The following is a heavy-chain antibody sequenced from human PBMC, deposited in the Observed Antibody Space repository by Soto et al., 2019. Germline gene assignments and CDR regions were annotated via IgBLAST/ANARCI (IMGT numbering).Heavy chain of an antibody. Sequence: GGSLRLSCAASGFTVSSNYMSWVRQAPGKGLEWVSVIYSGGSTYYADSVKGRFTISRDNSKNTLYLQMNSLRAEDTAVYYCARDRTEGSPYYYYYGMDVWGQGTTVTVSS. CDR3: ARDRTEGSPYYYYYGMDV. J-gene: IGHJ6*02. D-gene: IGHD6-6*01. CDR1: GFTVSSNY. V-gene: IGHV3-53*01. CDR2: IYSGGST.